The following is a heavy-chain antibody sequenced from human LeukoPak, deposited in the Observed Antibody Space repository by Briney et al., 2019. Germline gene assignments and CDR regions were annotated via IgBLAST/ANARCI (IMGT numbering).Heavy chain of an antibody. CDR2: IKEDGSDT. D-gene: IGHD6-13*01. CDR3: ARTSLAAAGRLFYYFYMDV. V-gene: IGHV3-7*01. CDR1: VFTFSNFW. J-gene: IGHJ6*03. Sequence: GGSLRLSCATSVFTFSNFWMSWVRQAPGKGLEWVANIKEDGSDTYYVDSVKGRFTISRDNTKNSLYLQMNSLRAEDTAVYYCARTSLAAAGRLFYYFYMDVWGKGTTVTVSS.